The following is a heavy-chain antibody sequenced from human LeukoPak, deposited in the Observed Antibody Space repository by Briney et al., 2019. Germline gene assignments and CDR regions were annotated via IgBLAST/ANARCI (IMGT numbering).Heavy chain of an antibody. D-gene: IGHD6-19*01. J-gene: IGHJ4*02. Sequence: GGSLRLSCAASEFTFGNYWMSWVRQVPGKGPEWVANIRQDGNEFYYVDSVKGRFTISRDNAKNSLYLQLNSLRGDDTAVYYCARNSGWYGVSWGQGTLVTVSS. V-gene: IGHV3-7*03. CDR2: IRQDGNEF. CDR3: ARNSGWYGVS. CDR1: EFTFGNYW.